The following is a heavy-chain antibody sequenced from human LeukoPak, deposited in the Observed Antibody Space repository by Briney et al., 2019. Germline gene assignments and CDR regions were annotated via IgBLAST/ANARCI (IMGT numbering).Heavy chain of an antibody. Sequence: GASVKVSCKVSRYTLTELSMHWVRQAPGKGLEWMGGFDPEDGKTIYAQKFQGRVTMTEDTSTDTAYMELSSLRSEDTAVYYCATRLPQSGSYLRSWFDPWGQGTLVTVSS. J-gene: IGHJ5*02. D-gene: IGHD1-26*01. CDR1: RYTLTELS. CDR2: FDPEDGKT. V-gene: IGHV1-24*01. CDR3: ATRLPQSGSYLRSWFDP.